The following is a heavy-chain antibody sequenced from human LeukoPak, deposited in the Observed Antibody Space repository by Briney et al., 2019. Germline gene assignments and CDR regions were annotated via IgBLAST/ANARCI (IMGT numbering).Heavy chain of an antibody. D-gene: IGHD2-2*01. CDR3: ASPLPGEIVVPAEGGMDV. CDR2: IIPIFGTA. V-gene: IGHV1-69*06. Sequence: GASVKVSCKASGGTFSSYAISWVRQAPGQGLEWMGRIIPIFGTANYAQKFQGRVTITADKSTSTAYMELSSLRSEDTAVYYCASPLPGEIVVPAEGGMDVWGKGTTVTVSS. J-gene: IGHJ6*03. CDR1: GGTFSSYA.